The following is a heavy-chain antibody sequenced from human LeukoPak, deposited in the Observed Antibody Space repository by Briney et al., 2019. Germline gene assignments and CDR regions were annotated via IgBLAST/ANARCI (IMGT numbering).Heavy chain of an antibody. V-gene: IGHV4-39*01. D-gene: IGHD7-27*01. CDR2: IYYSGST. CDR1: GGSISSSSYY. J-gene: IGHJ4*02. CDR3: ARHARSMGTGDFDY. Sequence: SETLSLTCTVSGGSISSSSYYWGWIRQPPGKGLEWIGSIYYSGSTYYNPYLKSRVTISVDTSKNQFSLKLSSVTAADTAVYYCARHARSMGTGDFDYWGQGTLVTVSS.